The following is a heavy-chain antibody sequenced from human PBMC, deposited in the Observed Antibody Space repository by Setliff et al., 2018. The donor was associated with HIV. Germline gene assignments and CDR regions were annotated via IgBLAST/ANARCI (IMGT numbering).Heavy chain of an antibody. CDR3: ARDVGSSSYFDY. CDR2: ISGSGGST. J-gene: IGHJ4*02. Sequence: GGSLRLSCAASGFTFSDYDMSWVRQAPGKGLEWVSAISGSGGSTYYADSVKGRFTISRDNAKNSLYLQMNSLRAEDTAVYYCARDVGSSSYFDYWGQGTLVTVSS. CDR1: GFTFSDYD. D-gene: IGHD6-6*01. V-gene: IGHV3-48*03.